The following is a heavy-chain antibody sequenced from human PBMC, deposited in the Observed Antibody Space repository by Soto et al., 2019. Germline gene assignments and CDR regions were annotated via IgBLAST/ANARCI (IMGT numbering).Heavy chain of an antibody. V-gene: IGHV6-1*01. CDR3: ARTTPVFDI. CDR2: TYYRSKWYN. CDR1: GDSVSTNSAA. J-gene: IGHJ3*02. D-gene: IGHD1-1*01. Sequence: SQTLSLTCAISGDSVSTNSAAWNWIRQSPSRGLEWLGRTYYRSKWYNDYTVSVKSRITIDPDTSKNQFSLQLDSVPPEATAVYYCARTTPVFDIWGQGAMVTVSS.